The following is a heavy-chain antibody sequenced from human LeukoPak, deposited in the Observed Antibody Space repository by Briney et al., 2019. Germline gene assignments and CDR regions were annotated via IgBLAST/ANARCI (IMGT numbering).Heavy chain of an antibody. J-gene: IGHJ4*02. CDR1: GFIFRTYW. V-gene: IGHV3-7*01. CDR3: ARGGGYAWDY. Sequence: GGSLRLSCSASGFIFRTYWMSWVRQAPEKGLEWVAHIKQDGSEKYYVDSVKGRFTISRDNAKSSLYLQMNSLRADDTAVYYCARGGGYAWDYWGQGTLVAVSS. CDR2: IKQDGSEK. D-gene: IGHD5-12*01.